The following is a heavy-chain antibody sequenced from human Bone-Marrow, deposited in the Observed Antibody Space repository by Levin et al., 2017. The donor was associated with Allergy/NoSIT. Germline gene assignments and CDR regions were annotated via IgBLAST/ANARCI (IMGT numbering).Heavy chain of an antibody. CDR3: ARDREGTSGWRHYFDS. Sequence: PSETLSLTCTVSGGSISSGGYYWNWIRQHPGTGLEWIGNIYDTGDTDYNPTLKSRATISVDRSKNHFSLKLSSVTAADTAVYYCARDREGTSGWRHYFDSWGQGILVTVSS. CDR2: IYDTGDT. J-gene: IGHJ4*02. V-gene: IGHV4-31*03. CDR1: GGSISSGGYY. D-gene: IGHD6-19*01.